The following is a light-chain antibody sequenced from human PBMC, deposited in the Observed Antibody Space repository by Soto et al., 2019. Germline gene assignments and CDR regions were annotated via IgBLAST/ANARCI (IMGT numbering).Light chain of an antibody. J-gene: IGKJ1*01. Sequence: EIGLTQSPAPLSLSPGERATLSCRASQSVSSYLAWYQQKPGQAPRLLIYDASNRATGIPARFSGSGSGTDFTLTISSLEPEDFAVYYCQQRSNWPPWTFGQGTKVDIK. V-gene: IGKV3-11*01. CDR2: DAS. CDR1: QSVSSY. CDR3: QQRSNWPPWT.